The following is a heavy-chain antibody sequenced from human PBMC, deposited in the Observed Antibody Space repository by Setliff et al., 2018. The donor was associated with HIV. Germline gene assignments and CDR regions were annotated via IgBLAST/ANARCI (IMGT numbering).Heavy chain of an antibody. CDR3: ARGGVYYYDSSGWSMDY. D-gene: IGHD3-22*01. V-gene: IGHV1-69*13. Sequence: SVKVSCKASGGTFSTSAISWMRQAPGQGLEWMGGIVPFFGSANYAQKFQGRLTITADASSSTAYMDLSSLTSEDTAVYYCARGGVYYYDSSGWSMDYWGQGTLVTVSS. CDR1: GGTFSTSA. J-gene: IGHJ4*02. CDR2: IVPFFGSA.